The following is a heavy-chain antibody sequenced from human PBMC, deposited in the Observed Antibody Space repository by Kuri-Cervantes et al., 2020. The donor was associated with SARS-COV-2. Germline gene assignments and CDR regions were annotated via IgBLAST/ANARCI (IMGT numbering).Heavy chain of an antibody. J-gene: IGHJ6*03. CDR1: GFTFSSYA. CDR3: ARDRYYYMDV. Sequence: GGSLRLCCAASGFTFSSYAMHWVRQAPGKGLEYVSAISSNGGSTYYANSVKGRFTISRDNSKNTLYLQMGSLRAEDMAVYYCARDRYYYMDVWGKGTTVTVSS. CDR2: ISSNGGST. V-gene: IGHV3-64*01.